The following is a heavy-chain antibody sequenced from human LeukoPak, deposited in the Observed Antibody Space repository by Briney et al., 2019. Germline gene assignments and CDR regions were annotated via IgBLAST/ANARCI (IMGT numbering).Heavy chain of an antibody. V-gene: IGHV1-2*06. Sequence: GASVKVSCEASGYSFTGYYMHWVRQAPGQGLEWMGRINPNSGGTNYAQKFQGRVTMTRDTSISTAYMELSGLRSDDTAVYYCVRYNSVWSEDYWGLGTLVTVSS. J-gene: IGHJ4*02. D-gene: IGHD6-19*01. CDR2: INPNSGGT. CDR1: GYSFTGYY. CDR3: VRYNSVWSEDY.